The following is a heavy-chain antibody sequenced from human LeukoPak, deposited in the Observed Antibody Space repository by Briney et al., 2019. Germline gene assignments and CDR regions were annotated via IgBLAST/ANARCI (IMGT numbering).Heavy chain of an antibody. D-gene: IGHD3-22*01. CDR2: ISAYNGRT. CDR3: ARDRRYYYDSSGYYYPFDY. Sequence: ASVKVSCKASGYTFTSYGISWVRQAPGQGLEWMGWISAYNGRTNYAQKLQGRVTMTIDTSTGTGYMELRSLRSDDTAVYYCARDRRYYYDSSGYYYPFDYWGQGTLVTVSS. J-gene: IGHJ4*02. CDR1: GYTFTSYG. V-gene: IGHV1-18*01.